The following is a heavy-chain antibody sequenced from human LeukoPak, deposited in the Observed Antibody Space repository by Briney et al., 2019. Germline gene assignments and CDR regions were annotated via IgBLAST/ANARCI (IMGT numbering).Heavy chain of an antibody. D-gene: IGHD4-17*01. CDR2: ISYDGTNK. J-gene: IGHJ4*02. CDR1: GFTFSSYG. CDR3: AKDRVDDYGDYYFDY. Sequence: GGSLRLSCAASGFTFSSYGMHGVRQAPGKGLEGVAVISYDGTNKDYADSLKGRFTISRDNSKNTLYLQMNSLRAEDTAVYYCAKDRVDDYGDYYFDYWGQGTLVTVSS. V-gene: IGHV3-30*18.